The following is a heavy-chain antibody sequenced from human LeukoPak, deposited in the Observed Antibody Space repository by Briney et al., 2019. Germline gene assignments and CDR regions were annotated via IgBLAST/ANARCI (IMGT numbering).Heavy chain of an antibody. Sequence: GGSLRLSCAASGFTFGAYAMYWVRQAPGKGLEGVSGISWNSDTLVYADSVKGRFTISRDNAKNSLYLQMSSLRAEDMALYFCASGSNIAPRLFDYWGQGTLVTVSS. CDR1: GFTFGAYA. J-gene: IGHJ4*02. V-gene: IGHV3-9*03. CDR3: ASGSNIAPRLFDY. D-gene: IGHD1-26*01. CDR2: ISWNSDTL.